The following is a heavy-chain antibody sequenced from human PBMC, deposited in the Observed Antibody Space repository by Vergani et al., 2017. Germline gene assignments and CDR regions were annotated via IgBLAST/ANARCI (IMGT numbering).Heavy chain of an antibody. Sequence: EVQLVQSGAEVKKPGESLKISCKGSGYSFTSYWIGWVRQMPGKGLEWMGIIYPGDSDTRYSPSFQGQVTISADKSISTAYLQWSSLKASDTAMYYCARGNQQVQARQGHGAFDIGGQGTMVTVSS. D-gene: IGHD6-6*01. CDR2: IYPGDSDT. V-gene: IGHV5-51*03. CDR3: ARGNQQVQARQGHGAFDI. J-gene: IGHJ3*02. CDR1: GYSFTSYW.